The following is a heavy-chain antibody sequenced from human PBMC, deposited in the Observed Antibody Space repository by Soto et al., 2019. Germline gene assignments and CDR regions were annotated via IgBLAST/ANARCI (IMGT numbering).Heavy chain of an antibody. Sequence: QVQLVQSGAEVKKPGASVKVSCKAPRYIFTAYFMHWVRQAPGQGLEWMGWINPNNGATHYGLSFQGRVTMTRNTSISTAYMELSSLRSDDTAVYYCESHDPGARFDPWGQGTLVIVSS. D-gene: IGHD1-1*01. J-gene: IGHJ5*02. CDR3: ESHDPGARFDP. CDR1: RYIFTAYF. V-gene: IGHV1-2*02. CDR2: INPNNGAT.